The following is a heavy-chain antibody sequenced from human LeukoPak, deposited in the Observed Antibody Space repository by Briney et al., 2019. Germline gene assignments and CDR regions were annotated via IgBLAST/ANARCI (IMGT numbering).Heavy chain of an antibody. CDR3: AREGDYGDSFDY. Sequence: GGSLRLSCAASGFTFSSYWMQWVRHAPRKGLVWVSRITNDGSSTSHEDSVKGRFTMSRDNAENTLYLQMISLRAEDTAVYYCAREGDYGDSFDYWGQGTLVTVSS. D-gene: IGHD4-17*01. V-gene: IGHV3-74*01. CDR2: ITNDGSST. CDR1: GFTFSSYW. J-gene: IGHJ4*02.